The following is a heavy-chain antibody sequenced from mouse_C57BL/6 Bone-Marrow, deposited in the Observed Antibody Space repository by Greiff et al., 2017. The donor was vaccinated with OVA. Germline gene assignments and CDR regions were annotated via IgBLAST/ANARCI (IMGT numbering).Heavy chain of an antibody. D-gene: IGHD2-1*01. Sequence: EVKVVESGGGLVKPGGSLKLSCAASGFTFSDYGMHWVRQAPEKGLEWVAYISSGSSTIYYADTVKGRFTISRDNAKNTLFLQMTSLRSEDTAMYYCARDYGNYERYYAMDYWGQGTSVTVSS. CDR1: GFTFSDYG. CDR2: ISSGSSTI. V-gene: IGHV5-17*01. CDR3: ARDYGNYERYYAMDY. J-gene: IGHJ4*01.